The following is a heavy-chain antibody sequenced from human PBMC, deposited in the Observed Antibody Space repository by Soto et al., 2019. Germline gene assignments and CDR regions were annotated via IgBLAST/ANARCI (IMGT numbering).Heavy chain of an antibody. Sequence: SETLSLTCAVSGGSISSSYWCTWVRHAPGKRGQWMGEIYNSGSNNYNPSLRSRVSMSVDKSNNEFSLSLTSVTAADTAVYYCATLPPRIVVVFTEMPTWGQGILVTVSS. V-gene: IGHV4-4*02. J-gene: IGHJ5*02. D-gene: IGHD2-21*01. CDR3: ATLPPRIVVVFTEMPT. CDR2: IYNSGSN. CDR1: GGSISSSYW.